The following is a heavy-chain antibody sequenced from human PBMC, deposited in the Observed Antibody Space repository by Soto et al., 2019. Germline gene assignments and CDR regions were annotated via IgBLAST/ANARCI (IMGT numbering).Heavy chain of an antibody. CDR3: ARVKGYCSGGSCRPLVY. CDR1: GFTFSSYW. Sequence: GGSLRLSCAASGFTFSSYWMSWVRQAPGKGLEWVANIKQDGSEKYYVDSVKGRFTISRDNAKNSLYLQMNSLRAEDTAVYYCARVKGYCSGGSCRPLVYWGQGTLVTVS. V-gene: IGHV3-7*03. J-gene: IGHJ4*02. CDR2: IKQDGSEK. D-gene: IGHD2-15*01.